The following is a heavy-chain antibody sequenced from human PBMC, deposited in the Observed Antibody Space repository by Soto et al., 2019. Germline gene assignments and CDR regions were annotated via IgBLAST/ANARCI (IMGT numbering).Heavy chain of an antibody. V-gene: IGHV1-69*13. CDR3: ATTPTPDGPIDY. D-gene: IGHD2-8*01. Sequence: ASVKVSCKASGGTFSSYAISWVRQPPGQGLEWMGGIIPIFGTANYAQKFQGRVTITADESTSTAYMELSSLRSEDTAVYYCATTPTPDGPIDYWGQGTLVTVSS. CDR1: GGTFSSYA. J-gene: IGHJ4*02. CDR2: IIPIFGTA.